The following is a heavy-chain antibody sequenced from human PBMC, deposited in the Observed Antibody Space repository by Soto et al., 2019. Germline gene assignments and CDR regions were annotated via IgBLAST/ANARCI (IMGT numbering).Heavy chain of an antibody. CDR2: INHSGST. CDR1: GGSFSGYY. J-gene: IGHJ4*02. CDR3: ARGQSSLLLDC. D-gene: IGHD2-8*02. V-gene: IGHV4-34*01. Sequence: PSETLCLTCAVYGGSFSGYYWSWIRQPPGKGLEWIGEINHSGSTNYNPSLKSRVTISVDTSKNQFSLKLSSVTAADTAVYYCARGQSSLLLDCWGQGVLVTVS.